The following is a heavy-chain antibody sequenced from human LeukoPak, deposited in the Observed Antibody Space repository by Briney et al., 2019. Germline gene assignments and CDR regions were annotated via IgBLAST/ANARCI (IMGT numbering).Heavy chain of an antibody. Sequence: SETLSLTCAVSRYSISSGYYWGWIGPPPPKGLGWIGSIYHSGSTYSNPSLKSRVTISVATSKTQFSLKLGSVTAADTAVYYGARHRDTAMFDYWGQGTLVTVSS. D-gene: IGHD5-18*01. V-gene: IGHV4-38-2*01. CDR1: RYSISSGYY. J-gene: IGHJ4*02. CDR3: ARHRDTAMFDY. CDR2: IYHSGST.